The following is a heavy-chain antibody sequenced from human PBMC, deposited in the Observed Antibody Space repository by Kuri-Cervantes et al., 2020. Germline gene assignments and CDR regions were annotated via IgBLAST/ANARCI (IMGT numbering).Heavy chain of an antibody. V-gene: IGHV3-33*06. CDR1: GFTFSNYG. CDR2: IWYDGNNK. CDR3: AKGTAGHCSGSICYPFDY. Sequence: GESLKISCAASGFTFSNYGMHWVRQAPGKGLEWVAVIWYDGNNKYYADSVKGRFTISRDNSKNTLYVQMNSLRAEDTAVYYCAKGTAGHCSGSICYPFDYWGQGTLVTVSS. D-gene: IGHD2-15*01. J-gene: IGHJ4*02.